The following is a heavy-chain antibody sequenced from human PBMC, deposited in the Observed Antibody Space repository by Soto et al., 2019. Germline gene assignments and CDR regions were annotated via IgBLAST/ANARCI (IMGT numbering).Heavy chain of an antibody. CDR1: GFTFSSYA. CDR3: EKAANGWFSAFDI. V-gene: IGHV3-23*01. J-gene: IGHJ3*02. CDR2: ISGSGGTT. Sequence: EVQLLESGGGLVQPGGSLRLSCAASGFTFSSYAMSWFRQAPGKGLEWVSAISGSGGTTYYADSVKGRFTFSRDNSKNTLYLQMTRLRAEDTAVYYCEKAANGWFSAFDIWGQGPMVTVSS. D-gene: IGHD6-19*01.